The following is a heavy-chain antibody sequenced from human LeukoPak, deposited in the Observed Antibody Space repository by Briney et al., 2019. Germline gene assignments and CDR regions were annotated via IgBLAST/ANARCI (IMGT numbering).Heavy chain of an antibody. D-gene: IGHD3-10*01. Sequence: KTSETLSLTCTVSGGSISSGGYYWSWIRQHPGKGLEWIGYIYYSGSTYYNPSLKSRVTISVDTSKNQFSLKLSSVTAADTAMYFCARPLLFFGETGTFWFFDLWGRGTLVTVSS. J-gene: IGHJ2*01. CDR3: ARPLLFFGETGTFWFFDL. V-gene: IGHV4-31*03. CDR2: IYYSGST. CDR1: GGSISSGGYY.